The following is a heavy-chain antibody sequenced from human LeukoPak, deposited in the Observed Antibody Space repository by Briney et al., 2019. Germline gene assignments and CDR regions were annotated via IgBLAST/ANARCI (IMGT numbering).Heavy chain of an antibody. D-gene: IGHD3-10*01. J-gene: IGHJ4*02. CDR1: GFTFSNHG. V-gene: IGHV3-23*01. CDR2: ISPRGDIT. Sequence: GGSLRLSCAASGFTFSNHGMDWVRQAPGKGLEWVSGISPRGDITYYADSVKGRFTISRDNSKNTLFLQMDSLKADDTAVYYCVTRGGSGSYYRWAFAYWGQGTLVTVSS. CDR3: VTRGGSGSYYRWAFAY.